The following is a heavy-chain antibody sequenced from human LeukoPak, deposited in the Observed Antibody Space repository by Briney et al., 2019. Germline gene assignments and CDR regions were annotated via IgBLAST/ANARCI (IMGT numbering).Heavy chain of an antibody. CDR2: ITNDGSST. D-gene: IGHD6-13*01. CDR3: ATQLGGNPAY. J-gene: IGHJ4*02. V-gene: IGHV3-74*01. CDR1: GLTFSSHW. Sequence: GGSLRLSCAASGLTFSSHWMHWVRQAPGKGLVWVSRITNDGSSTTYADSVKGRFTISRDDAKNMLYLQVNSLRAEDTAVYYCATQLGGNPAYWGQGTLVTISS.